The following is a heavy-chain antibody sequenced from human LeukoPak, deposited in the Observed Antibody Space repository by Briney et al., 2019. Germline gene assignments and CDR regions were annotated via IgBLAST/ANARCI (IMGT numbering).Heavy chain of an antibody. CDR2: ISGSGGST. CDR1: GFTFSSYA. CDR3: ANWPLIVVVRPEAPYYYYMDV. D-gene: IGHD3-22*01. J-gene: IGHJ6*03. Sequence: SGGSLRLSCAASGFTFSSYAMSWVRQAPGKGLEWVSSISGSGGSTYYADSVKGRFTISRDNSKNTLYLQVNSLRADDTAVYYCANWPLIVVVRPEAPYYYYMDVWGKGTTVTVSS. V-gene: IGHV3-23*01.